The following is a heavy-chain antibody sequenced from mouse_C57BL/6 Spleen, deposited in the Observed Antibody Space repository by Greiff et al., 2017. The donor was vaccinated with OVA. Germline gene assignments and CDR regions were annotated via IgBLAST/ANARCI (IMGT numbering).Heavy chain of an antibody. J-gene: IGHJ4*01. V-gene: IGHV1-69*01. CDR1: GYTFTSYW. Sequence: QVQLQQPGAELVMPGASVKLSCKASGYTFTSYWMHWVKQRPGQGLEWIGEIDPSDSYTNYNQKFKGKSTLAVDKSSSTAYMQLSSLTSEDSAVCYCARRHYGNYVLYYYAMDYWGQGTSVTVSS. CDR2: IDPSDSYT. CDR3: ARRHYGNYVLYYYAMDY. D-gene: IGHD2-1*01.